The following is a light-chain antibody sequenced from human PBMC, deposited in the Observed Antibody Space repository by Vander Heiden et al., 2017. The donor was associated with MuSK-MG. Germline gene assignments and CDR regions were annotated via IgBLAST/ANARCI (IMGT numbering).Light chain of an antibody. CDR1: QSISCS. J-gene: IGKJ4*01. V-gene: IGKV1-39*01. CDR2: LAS. Sequence: SLPSLTASVVYRFTITFRSSQSISCSLNWYQQKPGTAPKLLIYLASHLQSGVPSSFSGSGSVTDFTLTISSLQPEDFATYYCQQIYSIPLTFGGGTKVEIK. CDR3: QQIYSIPLT.